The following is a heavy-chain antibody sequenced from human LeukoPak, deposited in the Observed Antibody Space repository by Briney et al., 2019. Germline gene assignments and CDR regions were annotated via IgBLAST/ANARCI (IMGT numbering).Heavy chain of an antibody. J-gene: IGHJ6*02. CDR2: ISSSSSYI. V-gene: IGHV3-21*01. CDR1: GFTFSSYS. CDR3: ARDRGGWFYGMDV. D-gene: IGHD6-19*01. Sequence: GGSLRLSCAASGFTFSSYSMNWVRQAPGKGLEWVSSISSSSSYIYYADSVKGRFTISRDNAKNSLYLQMNSLRADDTAVYYCARDRGGWFYGMDVWGQGTTVTVSS.